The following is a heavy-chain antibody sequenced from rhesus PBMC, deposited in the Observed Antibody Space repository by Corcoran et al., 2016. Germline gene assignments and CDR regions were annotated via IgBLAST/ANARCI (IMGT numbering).Heavy chain of an antibody. CDR1: GDSISSGYYF. CDR3: ASDWGY. CDR2: ITYNGST. J-gene: IGHJ4*01. Sequence: QVQLQESGPGLVKPSETLALTCAVSGDSISSGYYFWNWIRHPPGKGLEWIGYITYNGSTSYNPSLKSLVTISRDTSKNQFSLKLSSVTAADTAVYSCASDWGYWGQGVLVTVSS. D-gene: IGHD3-34*01. V-gene: IGHV4-122*02.